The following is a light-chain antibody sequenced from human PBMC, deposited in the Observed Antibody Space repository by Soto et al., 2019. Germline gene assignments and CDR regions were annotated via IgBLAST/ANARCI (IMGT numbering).Light chain of an antibody. V-gene: IGKV1-33*01. CDR2: DAS. J-gene: IGKJ4*01. Sequence: IQMTQSPSSLSASVGDRVTITCQASRDITNYLNWYQQKPGKAPTLLIYDASNLQTGVPSRFGGSGSGTDFTFTISSLQPEDVATYYCQQYDYLPLTFGGGTKVEIK. CDR3: QQYDYLPLT. CDR1: RDITNY.